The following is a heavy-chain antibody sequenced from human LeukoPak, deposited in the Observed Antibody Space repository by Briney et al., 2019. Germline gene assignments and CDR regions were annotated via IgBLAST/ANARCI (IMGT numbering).Heavy chain of an antibody. CDR3: ARQAARLFDY. Sequence: SETLSLICTVSGGSISSSSYYWGWIRQPPGKGLEWIGSIYYSGSTYYNPSLKSRVTISVDTSKNQFSLKLSSVTAADTAVCYCARQAARLFDYWGQGTQVTVSS. CDR1: GGSISSSSYY. J-gene: IGHJ4*02. D-gene: IGHD6-6*01. V-gene: IGHV4-39*01. CDR2: IYYSGST.